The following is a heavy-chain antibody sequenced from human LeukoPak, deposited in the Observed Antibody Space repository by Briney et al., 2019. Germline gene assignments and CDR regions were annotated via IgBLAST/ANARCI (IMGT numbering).Heavy chain of an antibody. J-gene: IGHJ4*02. Sequence: HSEGSLRLSCEVSGFTFSYYMMTWVRQAPGEGLEWVANMRTDGSVPSYVDSVKGRFTISRDNAKSSLYLQMNNLRVEDTAVYYCARYKDFTIDYWGQGTLVTVSS. CDR2: MRTDGSVP. D-gene: IGHD3-10*01. CDR3: ARYKDFTIDY. CDR1: GFTFSYYM. V-gene: IGHV3-7*01.